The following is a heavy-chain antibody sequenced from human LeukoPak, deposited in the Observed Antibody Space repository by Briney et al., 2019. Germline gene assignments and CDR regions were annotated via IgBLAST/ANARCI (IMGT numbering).Heavy chain of an antibody. CDR3: ARRKSDRSSWFPGISNYFDY. Sequence: SETLSLTCAVYGGSFSGYYWSWIRQPPGKGLEWIGEINHSGSINYNPSLKSRVTISVDTSKNQFSLKLSSVTAVDTAVYYCARRKSDRSSWFPGISNYFDYWGQGALVTVSS. CDR1: GGSFSGYY. D-gene: IGHD6-13*01. V-gene: IGHV4-34*01. CDR2: INHSGSI. J-gene: IGHJ4*02.